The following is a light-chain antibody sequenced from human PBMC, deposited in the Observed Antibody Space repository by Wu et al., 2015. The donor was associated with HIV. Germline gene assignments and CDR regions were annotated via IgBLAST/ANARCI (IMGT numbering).Light chain of an antibody. Sequence: IQLTQSPSALSASVGDRVTITCRASQGIHNYLAWFQQQPGKAPKLLIYAASTLQSGVPSRFSGSGYGTDFTLTISSLQPEDFATYYCQQLNSSPWPFGGGTKVEIK. CDR3: QQLNSSPWP. J-gene: IGKJ4*01. CDR1: QGIHNY. V-gene: IGKV1-9*01. CDR2: AAS.